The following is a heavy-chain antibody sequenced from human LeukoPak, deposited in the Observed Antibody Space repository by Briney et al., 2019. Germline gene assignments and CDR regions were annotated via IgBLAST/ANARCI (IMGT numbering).Heavy chain of an antibody. V-gene: IGHV1-8*03. CDR3: ARALCSGGSCYPQYYYYYMDV. CDR1: GYTFTSYD. Sequence: GASVKVSCKASGYTFTSYDINWVRQATGQGLEWMGWMNPNSGNTGYAQKFQGRVTITRNTSISTAYMELSSLRSEDTAVYYCARALCSGGSCYPQYYYYYMDVWGKGTTVTVSS. D-gene: IGHD2-15*01. J-gene: IGHJ6*03. CDR2: MNPNSGNT.